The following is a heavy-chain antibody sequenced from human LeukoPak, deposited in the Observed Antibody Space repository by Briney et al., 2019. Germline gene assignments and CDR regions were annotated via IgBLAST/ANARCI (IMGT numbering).Heavy chain of an antibody. CDR1: GFPLYSES. CDR3: ARDWTMDSISNHWDYYYNGMYA. J-gene: IGHJ6*01. D-gene: IGHD4/OR15-4a*01. CDR2: ISSSSYI. V-gene: IGHV3-21*01. Sequence: GGSQRLSCAASGFPLYSESTLWVRQAPGKGLEWVSSISSSSYIYYADSVKGRFTISRDNAQKSLYLKMNSQRAEDTAVYYCARDWTMDSISNHWDYYYNGMYASGAGTTLTVSS.